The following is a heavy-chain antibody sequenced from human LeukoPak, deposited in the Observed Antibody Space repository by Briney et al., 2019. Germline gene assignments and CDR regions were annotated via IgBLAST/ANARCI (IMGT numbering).Heavy chain of an antibody. D-gene: IGHD1-26*01. V-gene: IGHV4-34*01. CDR1: GGSLSGYY. CDR2: INHSGST. J-gene: IGHJ6*03. Sequence: SETLSLTCAVSGGSLSGYYLSWIRQPPGMGLEWIGEINHSGSTNYNPSLKSRVTISVDTSKNQFSLKLSSVTAADTAVYYCARVEGGKRYYYYYYMDVWGKGTTVTVSS. CDR3: ARVEGGKRYYYYYYMDV.